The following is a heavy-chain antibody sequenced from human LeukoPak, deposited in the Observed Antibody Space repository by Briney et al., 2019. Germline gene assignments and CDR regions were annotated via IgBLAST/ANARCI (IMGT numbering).Heavy chain of an antibody. J-gene: IGHJ4*02. CDR3: ARDSRDFRGVKSGLHY. V-gene: IGHV1-46*01. Sequence: ASVKVSCKASGYTFTSYYMHWVRQAPGQGLEWMGIINPSGGSTSYAQKFQGRVTMTRDTSTSTVYMELSSLRSEDTAVYYCARDSRDFRGVKSGLHYWGQGTLVTVSS. CDR1: GYTFTSYY. D-gene: IGHD3-10*01. CDR2: INPSGGST.